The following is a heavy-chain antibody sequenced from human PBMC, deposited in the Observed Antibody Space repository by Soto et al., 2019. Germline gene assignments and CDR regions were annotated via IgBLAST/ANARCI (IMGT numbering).Heavy chain of an antibody. CDR3: ARGYGDYVVIDY. D-gene: IGHD4-17*01. CDR1: GFTFSSYS. V-gene: IGHV3-48*01. Sequence: GGSLRLSCAASGFTFSSYSMSWVRQAPGEGLEWISYISGSSSTIYYAGSVKGRFTISRENAKNSLYLQMNSLRVEDTAVYHCARGYGDYVVIDYWGQGTLVTVSS. CDR2: ISGSSSTI. J-gene: IGHJ4*02.